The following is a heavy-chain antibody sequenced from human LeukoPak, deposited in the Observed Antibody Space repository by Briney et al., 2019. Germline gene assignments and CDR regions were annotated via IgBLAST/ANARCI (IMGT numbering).Heavy chain of an antibody. CDR2: INPNSGGT. CDR3: ARGRDYYDNSGVDC. D-gene: IGHD3-22*01. CDR1: GYSFIANY. J-gene: IGHJ4*02. Sequence: ASVRVSCKASGYSFIANYIHWVRQAPGQGLEWMGWINPNSGGTNHAQKFQGGVTMTRDTSITTAYMDLSGLRSDDTAVYYCARGRDYYDNSGVDCWGQGTLVTVSS. V-gene: IGHV1-2*02.